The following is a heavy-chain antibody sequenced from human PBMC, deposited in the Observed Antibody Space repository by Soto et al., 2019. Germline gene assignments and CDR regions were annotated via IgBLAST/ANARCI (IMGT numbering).Heavy chain of an antibody. D-gene: IGHD3-10*01. V-gene: IGHV4-34*01. Sequence: SETLSLTCAVHGGSFSGYYWSWIRQPPGKGLEWIGEINHSGSTNYNPSLKSRVTISVDTSKNQFSLKLSSVTAADTAVYYCARGGTITMVRGVTHRKYRFDPWGQGTLVTVSS. CDR2: INHSGST. J-gene: IGHJ5*02. CDR1: GGSFSGYY. CDR3: ARGGTITMVRGVTHRKYRFDP.